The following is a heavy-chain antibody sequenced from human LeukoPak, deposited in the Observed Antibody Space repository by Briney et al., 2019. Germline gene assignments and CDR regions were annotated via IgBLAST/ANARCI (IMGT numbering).Heavy chain of an antibody. J-gene: IGHJ3*02. CDR1: GFTFSTYS. CDR2: ISSGSRYI. Sequence: GGSLRLSCAASGFTFSTYSMNWVRQAPGKGLEWVSSISSGSRYIYYADSAKGRFTISRDNAKNSLYLQMNSLRAEDTAVYYCARERFRGGEGAFDIWGQGTMVTVSS. V-gene: IGHV3-21*01. CDR3: ARERFRGGEGAFDI. D-gene: IGHD3-16*01.